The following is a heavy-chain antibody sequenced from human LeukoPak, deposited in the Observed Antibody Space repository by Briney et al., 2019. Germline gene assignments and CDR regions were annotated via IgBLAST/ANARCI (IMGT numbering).Heavy chain of an antibody. J-gene: IGHJ4*02. CDR3: AKDVFVDFASNSRFDY. CDR1: GFTFSSYA. Sequence: GESLRLSCAASGFTFSSYAMTWVRQAPGKGLEWVSSISLGGGGTYYADSVKGRFTVSRDNSKNILYLQMNSLRAGDTAIYYCAKDVFVDFASNSRFDYWGQGTLVTVSS. CDR2: ISLGGGGT. V-gene: IGHV3-23*01. D-gene: IGHD2-2*01.